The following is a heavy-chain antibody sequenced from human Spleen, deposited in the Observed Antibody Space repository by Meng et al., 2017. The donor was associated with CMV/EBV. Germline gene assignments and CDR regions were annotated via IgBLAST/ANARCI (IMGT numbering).Heavy chain of an antibody. CDR3: ARGLAAAGINWFDP. D-gene: IGHD6-13*01. Sequence: SETLSLTCTVSGGSISSSSYYWGWIRQPPGKGLEWIGYIYYSGSTYYNPSLKSRVTISVDTSKNQFSLKLSSVTAADTAVYYCARGLAAAGINWFDPWGQGTLVTVSS. V-gene: IGHV4-39*07. CDR2: IYYSGST. CDR1: GGSISSSSYY. J-gene: IGHJ5*02.